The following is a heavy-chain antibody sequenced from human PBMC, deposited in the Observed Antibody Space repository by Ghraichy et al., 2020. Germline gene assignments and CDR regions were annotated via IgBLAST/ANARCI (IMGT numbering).Heavy chain of an antibody. CDR1: GFTFSSYG. CDR2: IWYDGSNK. J-gene: IGHJ3*02. V-gene: IGHV3-33*01. CDR3: VRGGDNWNYAFDI. D-gene: IGHD1-7*01. Sequence: GGSLRLSCAASGFTFSSYGMHWVRQAPGKGLEWVAVIWYDGSNKYYADSVKGRFTISRDNSKNTLYLQMNSLRAEDTAVYYCVRGGDNWNYAFDIWGQGTMVTVSS.